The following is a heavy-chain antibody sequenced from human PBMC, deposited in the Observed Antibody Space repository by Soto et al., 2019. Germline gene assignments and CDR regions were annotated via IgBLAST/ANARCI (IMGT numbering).Heavy chain of an antibody. CDR2: ISYDGSNK. D-gene: IGHD2-15*01. J-gene: IGHJ4*02. Sequence: QVQLVESGGCVVQPGRSLRLSCAASGFTFSSYGMHWVRQAPGKGLEWVAVISYDGSNKYYADSVKGRFTISRDNSKNTLYLQMNSLRAEDTAVYYCAKEEDIVVVVAAFVMDYWGQGTLVTVSS. CDR1: GFTFSSYG. V-gene: IGHV3-30*18. CDR3: AKEEDIVVVVAAFVMDY.